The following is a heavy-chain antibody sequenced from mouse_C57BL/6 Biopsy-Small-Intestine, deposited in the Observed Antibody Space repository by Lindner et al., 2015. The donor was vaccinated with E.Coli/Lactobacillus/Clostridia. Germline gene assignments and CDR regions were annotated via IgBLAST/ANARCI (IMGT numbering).Heavy chain of an antibody. CDR1: GAIFRNYA. CDR3: ARGHRGQCSGTSCYAGFDY. CDR2: VIPIFGFT. J-gene: IGHJ4*01. D-gene: IGHD1-1*01. Sequence: SVKVSCKASGAIFRNYAYSWVRQARGQGLEWMGGVIPIFGFTNYAEKFRGRVTMTVDESASTAFMELRTLRDDDTAVYFCARGHRGQCSGTSCYAGFDYWGQGSEVTVSS. V-gene: IGHV1-81*01.